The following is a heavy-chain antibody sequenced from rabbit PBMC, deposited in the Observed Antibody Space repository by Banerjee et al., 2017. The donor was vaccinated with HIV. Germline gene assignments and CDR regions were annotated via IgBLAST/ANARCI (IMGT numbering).Heavy chain of an antibody. D-gene: IGHD2-1*01. CDR3: ARGSAAMTMVIIGFYLNW. V-gene: IGHV1S40*01. CDR2: IYADRSGST. J-gene: IGHJ4*01. Sequence: VESRGGLVKPEGSLTLTCTASGFSFSSSYYMCWVRQAPGKGLECIACIYADRSGSTYYANWAKGRFTISRTSSTTVTLEMTSLTDADTATYFCARGSAAMTMVIIGFYLNWWGPGTLVTVS. CDR1: GFSFSSSYY.